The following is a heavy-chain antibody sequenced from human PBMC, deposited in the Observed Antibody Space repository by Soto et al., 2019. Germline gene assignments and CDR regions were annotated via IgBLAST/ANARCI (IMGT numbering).Heavy chain of an antibody. CDR1: GGSFSGYY. D-gene: IGHD1-20*01. V-gene: IGHV4-34*01. Sequence: QVQLQQWGAGLLKPSETLSLTCAVYGGSFSGYYWSWIRQPPGKGLAWIGEINHSGGTNYNPSLKSRVTISVDTSKNQFSLKLSSVTAADTAVYYCARSLYYWNHGTDYWGQGTLVTVSS. CDR2: INHSGGT. CDR3: ARSLYYWNHGTDY. J-gene: IGHJ4*02.